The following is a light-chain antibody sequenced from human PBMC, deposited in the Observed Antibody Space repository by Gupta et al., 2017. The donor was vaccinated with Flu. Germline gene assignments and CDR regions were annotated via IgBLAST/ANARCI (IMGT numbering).Light chain of an antibody. J-gene: IGKJ1*01. CDR3: SRGTPWPRR. CDR1: QSRVYSDGRTF. Sequence: VIPGQSASVSCRSSQSRVYSDGRTFLNWFHQRPGQSPRRLIYQGSDRDSRVPDRFSGSGSGTNFTLRIMRVEAEDVGVYYCSRGTPWPRRFGQGTKLEI. V-gene: IGKV2-30*01. CDR2: QGS.